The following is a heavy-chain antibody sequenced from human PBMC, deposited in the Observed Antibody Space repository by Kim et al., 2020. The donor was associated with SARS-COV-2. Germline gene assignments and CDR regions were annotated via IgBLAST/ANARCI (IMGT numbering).Heavy chain of an antibody. CDR2: INPDSGGT. CDR1: GYTFTGYY. V-gene: IGHV1-2*02. Sequence: ASVKVSCKASGYTFTGYYLHWVRQAPGQGLEWMGWINPDSGGTNYAQKFQGRVTMTRDTSISTAYMELPRLTSDDTAVYYCARGGKFSSSTGDGYWGQGTLVTVSS. J-gene: IGHJ1*01. CDR3: ARGGKFSSSTGDGY. D-gene: IGHD6-13*01.